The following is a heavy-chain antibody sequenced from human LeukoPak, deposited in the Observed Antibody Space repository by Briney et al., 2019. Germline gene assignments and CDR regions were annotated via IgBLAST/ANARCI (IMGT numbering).Heavy chain of an antibody. Sequence: GGSLRLSCAASGFTFSSYAMSWVRQAPGKGLEWVSAISGSGGSTYYADSVKGRLTIPRDNSKNTLYLQMNSLRAEDTAVYYCAKDLRVLLWFGEFVPFDYWGQGTLVTVSS. D-gene: IGHD3-10*01. CDR1: GFTFSSYA. V-gene: IGHV3-23*01. CDR2: ISGSGGST. J-gene: IGHJ4*02. CDR3: AKDLRVLLWFGEFVPFDY.